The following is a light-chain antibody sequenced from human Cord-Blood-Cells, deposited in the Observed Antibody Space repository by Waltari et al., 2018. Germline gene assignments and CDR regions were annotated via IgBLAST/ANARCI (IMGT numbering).Light chain of an antibody. CDR2: DVS. CDR1: SSDVGGYNY. Sequence: QSALTQPASVSGSPGQSITISCTGTSSDVGGYNYVSWYQQHPGKAPKLVSSDVSKRPSGVSNRFSGSKSGNTASLTISGLQAEDEADYYCSSYTSSSTVVFGGGTKLTVL. J-gene: IGLJ2*01. V-gene: IGLV2-14*01. CDR3: SSYTSSSTVV.